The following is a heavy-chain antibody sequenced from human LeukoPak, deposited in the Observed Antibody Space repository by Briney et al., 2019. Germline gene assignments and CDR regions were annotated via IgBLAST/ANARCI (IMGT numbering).Heavy chain of an antibody. CDR2: INHSGST. Sequence: SETLSLTCAVYGGSFSGYYWSWIRQPPGKGLEWIGEINHSGSTNYNPSLKSRVTISVDTSKNQFSLKLSSVTAADTAVYYCARELRYDNSDSGAFWGQGTVVTVSS. V-gene: IGHV4-34*01. CDR1: GGSFSGYY. CDR3: ARELRYDNSDSGAF. D-gene: IGHD3-22*01. J-gene: IGHJ3*01.